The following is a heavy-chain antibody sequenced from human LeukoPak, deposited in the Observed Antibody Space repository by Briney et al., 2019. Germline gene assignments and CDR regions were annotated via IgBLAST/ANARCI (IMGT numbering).Heavy chain of an antibody. Sequence: ASVKVSCTPSGYTFTGYYMHWVRQAPGQGLEWMGWINPNSGGTNYAQKFQGRVTMTRDTSISTAYMELSRLRSDDTAVYYCARDRRAAGPRPPFDYWGQGTLVTVSS. CDR2: INPNSGGT. D-gene: IGHD6-13*01. CDR3: ARDRRAAGPRPPFDY. CDR1: GYTFTGYY. V-gene: IGHV1-2*02. J-gene: IGHJ4*02.